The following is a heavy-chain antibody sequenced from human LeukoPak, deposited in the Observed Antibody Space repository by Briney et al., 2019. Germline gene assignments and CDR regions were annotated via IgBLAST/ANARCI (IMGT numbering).Heavy chain of an antibody. V-gene: IGHV4-61*01. J-gene: IGHJ3*02. CDR1: GGSVSSGSYY. CDR2: IYYSGST. Sequence: PSETLSLTCIVSGGSVSSGSYYWSWIRQPPGKGLEWIGYIYYSGSTNYNPSLKSRVTISVDTSKNQFSLKLSSVTAADTAVYYCARGSSGYYFAFDIWGQGTMVTVSS. D-gene: IGHD3-22*01. CDR3: ARGSSGYYFAFDI.